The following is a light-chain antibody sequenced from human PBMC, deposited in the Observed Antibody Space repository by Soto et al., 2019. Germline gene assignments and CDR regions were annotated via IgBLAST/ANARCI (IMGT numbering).Light chain of an antibody. CDR1: QSVSSK. V-gene: IGKV3-20*01. CDR2: DAS. J-gene: IGKJ1*01. CDR3: QQYDSSPRT. Sequence: TQSPTSLSVIPVALATYSCRASQSVSSKLAWYQQKPGQAPRLLIYDASNRAAGIPDRFSGSGSGTDSTLTISRLEPEDFAVYYCQQYDSSPRTFGQGTKVDIK.